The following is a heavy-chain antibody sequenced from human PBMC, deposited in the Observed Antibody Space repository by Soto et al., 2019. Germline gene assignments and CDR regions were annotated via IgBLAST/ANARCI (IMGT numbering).Heavy chain of an antibody. Sequence: SETLSLTCAVYGGSFSGYYWSWIRQPPGKGLEWIGEINHSGSTNYNPSLKSRVTISVDTSKNQFSLKLSSVTAADTAVYYCARAQVSDYDFWSGYYRGWFNPWGQGTLVTVSS. CDR1: GGSFSGYY. D-gene: IGHD3-3*01. J-gene: IGHJ5*02. CDR3: ARAQVSDYDFWSGYYRGWFNP. CDR2: INHSGST. V-gene: IGHV4-34*01.